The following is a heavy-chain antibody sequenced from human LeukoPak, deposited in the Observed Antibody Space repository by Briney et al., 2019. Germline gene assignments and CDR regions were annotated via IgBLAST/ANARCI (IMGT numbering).Heavy chain of an antibody. J-gene: IGHJ4*02. CDR3: AKVGLSRNIVAFDY. D-gene: IGHD5-12*01. CDR2: IKQDGSEE. V-gene: IGHV3-7*01. CDR1: GFTFYSYW. Sequence: GGSLRLSCAASGFTFYSYWMSWVRQAPGKGVGWVANIKQDGSEEYYVDSVKGRFTISRDNAKNSLYLQMTSLRAEDTAAYYCAKVGLSRNIVAFDYWGQGTLVTVSS.